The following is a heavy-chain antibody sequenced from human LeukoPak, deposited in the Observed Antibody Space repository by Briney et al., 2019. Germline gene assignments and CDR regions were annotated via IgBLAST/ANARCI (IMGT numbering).Heavy chain of an antibody. CDR2: ISSSGSTI. CDR1: GFSFSSYE. J-gene: IGHJ4*02. D-gene: IGHD2-2*01. V-gene: IGHV3-48*03. Sequence: GGSLRLSCAASGFSFSSYEMNWVRQAPGKGLEWVSYISSSGSTIYYADSVKGRFTISRDNAKNSLYLQMNSLRAEDTAVYYCARGYCSSTSCYAGDYWGQGTLVTVSP. CDR3: ARGYCSSTSCYAGDY.